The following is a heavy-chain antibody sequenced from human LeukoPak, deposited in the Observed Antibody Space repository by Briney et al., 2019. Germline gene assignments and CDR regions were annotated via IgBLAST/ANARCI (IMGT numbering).Heavy chain of an antibody. CDR3: ARPDSNDHFGALGFDI. CDR1: GGSISSSSYY. D-gene: IGHD3-10*01. J-gene: IGHJ3*02. CDR2: IHYSGST. Sequence: PSETLSPTCTVSGGSISSSSYYWGWIRQPPGKGLEWIASIHYSGSTYYNPSLKSRVTISVDTSKNQFSLRLSSVTAADTAVYYCARPDSNDHFGALGFDIWGQGTMVTVSS. V-gene: IGHV4-39*01.